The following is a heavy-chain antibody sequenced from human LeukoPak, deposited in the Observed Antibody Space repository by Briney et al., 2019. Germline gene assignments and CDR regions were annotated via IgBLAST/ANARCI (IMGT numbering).Heavy chain of an antibody. CDR1: GYSFISYG. CDR3: ARDVGDIVTIPAAITVP. V-gene: IGHV1-18*01. D-gene: IGHD2-2*01. J-gene: IGHJ5*02. CDR2: ISDYNGNT. Sequence: ASXKVSCKGSGYSFISYGINWVRQAPGQGLEWMGWISDYNGNTNYAQMVQGRVTMTTDTSTSTAYMELRSLRSDDTAMYYCARDVGDIVTIPAAITVPWGQGTLVTVSS.